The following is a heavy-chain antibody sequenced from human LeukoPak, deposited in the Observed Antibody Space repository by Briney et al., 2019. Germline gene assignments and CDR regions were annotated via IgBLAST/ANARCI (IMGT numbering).Heavy chain of an antibody. Sequence: SETLSRTCAVYGGSFSGYYWSWIREPPGKGLEWIGEINHSRSTNYNPSHKSRVTISVDTSKNQFSLKLTSVTAADTAVYYCARGHMTTDLNHFDYWGQGTLVTVSS. J-gene: IGHJ4*02. V-gene: IGHV4-34*01. CDR2: INHSRST. CDR3: ARGHMTTDLNHFDY. CDR1: GGSFSGYY. D-gene: IGHD4-17*01.